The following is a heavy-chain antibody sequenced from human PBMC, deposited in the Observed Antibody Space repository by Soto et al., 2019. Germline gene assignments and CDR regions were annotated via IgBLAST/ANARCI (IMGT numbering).Heavy chain of an antibody. CDR1: GFTFSSYA. J-gene: IGHJ4*02. CDR2: ISSNGGST. CDR3: VKALRYFGWLPDFDY. V-gene: IGHV3-64D*06. Sequence: EVQLVESGGGLVQPGGSLRLSCSASGFTFSSYAMHWVRQAPGKGLEYVSAISSNGGSTYYADSVKGRFTISRENSKNTLYLQMSSLRAEDTAVYYCVKALRYFGWLPDFDYWGQGTLVTVSS. D-gene: IGHD3-9*01.